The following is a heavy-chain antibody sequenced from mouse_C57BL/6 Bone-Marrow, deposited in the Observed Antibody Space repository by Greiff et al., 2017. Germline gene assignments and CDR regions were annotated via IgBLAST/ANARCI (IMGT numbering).Heavy chain of an antibody. CDR1: GFSFTSYG. CDR2: IWSGGST. V-gene: IGHV2-2*01. D-gene: IGHD1-1*01. J-gene: IGHJ4*01. CDR3: ARNGGYYGSSYPYYAMDY. Sequence: QVQLQQSGPGLVQPSQSLSITCTVSGFSFTSYGVHWVRQSPGKGLEWLGVIWSGGSTDYNAAFISRLSISKDNSKSQVFFKMNSLQADDTAIYYCARNGGYYGSSYPYYAMDYWGQGTSVTVSS.